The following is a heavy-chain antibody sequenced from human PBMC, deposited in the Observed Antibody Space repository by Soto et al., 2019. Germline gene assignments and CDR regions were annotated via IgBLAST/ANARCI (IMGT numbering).Heavy chain of an antibody. CDR1: GDTFTSYW. V-gene: IGHV5-10-1*01. CDR3: ARDWGPMDEPFDY. CDR2: IDPTDSYT. J-gene: IGHJ4*02. D-gene: IGHD7-27*01. Sequence: GESLKISCMGSGDTFTSYWISWVRQMPGKGLEWMGRIDPTDSYTNYSPSFQGHVTISADKSISTAYLQWSSLKASDTAMYYCARDWGPMDEPFDYWGKGTLVTVSS.